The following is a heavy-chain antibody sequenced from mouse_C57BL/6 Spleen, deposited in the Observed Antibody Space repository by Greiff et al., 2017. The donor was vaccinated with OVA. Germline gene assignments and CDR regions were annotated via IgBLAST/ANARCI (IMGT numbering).Heavy chain of an antibody. CDR2: INPSSGYT. D-gene: IGHD4-1*01. J-gene: IGHJ2*01. Sequence: QVQLQQSGAELARPGASVKMSCKASGYTFTSYTMHWVKQRPGQGLEWIGYINPSSGYTKYNQKFKDKATLTADKSSSTAYMQLSSLTSGDSAVYYCAPGPNWDYWGQGTTLTVSS. CDR1: GYTFTSYT. CDR3: APGPNWDY. V-gene: IGHV1-4*01.